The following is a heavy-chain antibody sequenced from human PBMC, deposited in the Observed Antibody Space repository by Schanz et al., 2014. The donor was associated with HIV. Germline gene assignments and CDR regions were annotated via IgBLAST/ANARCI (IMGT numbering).Heavy chain of an antibody. D-gene: IGHD3-22*01. J-gene: IGHJ4*02. CDR3: ARAGDISGYYIDY. CDR2: IIPVCGTT. Sequence: QVQLVQSGAEVKKPGSSVKVSCKASGGPFSSYAFSWVRQAPGQGLEWMGGIIPVCGTTDYAQKFQGTVTIAADESTSTAYMELSSLRSEDTAVYYCARAGDISGYYIDYWGQGTLVTVSS. V-gene: IGHV1-69*01. CDR1: GGPFSSYA.